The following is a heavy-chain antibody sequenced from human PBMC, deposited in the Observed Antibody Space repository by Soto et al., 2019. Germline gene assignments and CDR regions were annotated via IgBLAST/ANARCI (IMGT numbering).Heavy chain of an antibody. D-gene: IGHD3-10*01. J-gene: IGHJ6*02. V-gene: IGHV5-10-1*01. Sequence: EVQLVQSGAEVKKPGESLRISCKGSGYSFTSNWISWVRQMPGKGLEWMGRIDPSDSYTNYSPSFQGHVTISADKSISTAYLQWSSLKASDTAMYYCARLAMVRGVPTSGMDVWGQGTTVTVSS. CDR2: IDPSDSYT. CDR3: ARLAMVRGVPTSGMDV. CDR1: GYSFTSNW.